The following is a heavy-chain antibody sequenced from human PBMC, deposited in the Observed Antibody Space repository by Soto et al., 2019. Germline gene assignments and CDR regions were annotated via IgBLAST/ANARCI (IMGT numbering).Heavy chain of an antibody. CDR3: ANGRREMNWANYYCLDV. V-gene: IGHV3-30*18. D-gene: IGHD7-27*01. J-gene: IGHJ6*03. CDR1: GFTFPRFG. CDR2: ITYEGSQI. Sequence: QVQLVESGGGVVQPGRSLRLSCAASGFTFPRFGMHWVRQAPGKGLEWVALITYEGSQIYYADAVKGRFTISRDNGDNTLSLQMDNLRTEDTATYFCANGRREMNWANYYCLDVWGQGTTVTGSS.